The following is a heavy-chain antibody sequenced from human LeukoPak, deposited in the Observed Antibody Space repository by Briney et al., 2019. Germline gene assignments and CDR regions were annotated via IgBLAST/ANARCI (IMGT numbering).Heavy chain of an antibody. Sequence: ASVKVSCKASGYTFTSYKMHWVRQAPGQGLEWMGIINPSGGSTSYAQKFQGRVTMTRDMSTSTVYMELSSLRSEDTAVYYCARDPSQQLVTPDYWGQGTLVTVSS. V-gene: IGHV1-46*01. CDR1: GYTFTSYK. CDR3: ARDPSQQLVTPDY. J-gene: IGHJ4*02. D-gene: IGHD6-13*01. CDR2: INPSGGST.